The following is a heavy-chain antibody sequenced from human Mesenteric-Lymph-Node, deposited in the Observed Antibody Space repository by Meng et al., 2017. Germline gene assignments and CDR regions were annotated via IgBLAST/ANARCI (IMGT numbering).Heavy chain of an antibody. CDR3: ARTNYGDYNWFDP. Sequence: HQESAPWLVTPYTTLSLTGTVAGGSISSGGFYWSWIRQHPVKGLEWIGYIYYSGSTYYNPSLRSRVAISIDTSKNQFSLKLTSVTAADTAVYFCARTNYGDYNWFDPWGQGTLVTVSS. V-gene: IGHV4-31*03. J-gene: IGHJ5*02. D-gene: IGHD4-17*01. CDR2: IYYSGST. CDR1: GGSISSGGFY.